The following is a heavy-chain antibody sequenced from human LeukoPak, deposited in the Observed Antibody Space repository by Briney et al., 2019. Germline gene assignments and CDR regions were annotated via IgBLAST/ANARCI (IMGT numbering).Heavy chain of an antibody. J-gene: IGHJ4*02. CDR1: GFTFSIYS. D-gene: IGHD2-15*01. V-gene: IGHV3-21*01. CDR3: AKVGIGYFDY. CDR2: ISSTSSYI. Sequence: PGGSLRLSCAASGFTFSIYSMNWVRQAPGKGLEWVSSISSTSSYIYYADSVKGRFTISRDNAKNSLYLQMNSLRAEDTAVYYCAKVGIGYFDYWGQGTLVTVSS.